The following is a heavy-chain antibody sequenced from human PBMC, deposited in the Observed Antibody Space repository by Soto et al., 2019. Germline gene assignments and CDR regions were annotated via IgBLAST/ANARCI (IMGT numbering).Heavy chain of an antibody. CDR2: IWYDGSNK. V-gene: IGHV3-33*01. D-gene: IGHD2-15*01. J-gene: IGHJ4*02. CDR1: GFTFSSYG. CDR3: ARAGYCSGGNCPFDY. Sequence: QVQLVESGGGVVQPGRSLRLSCAASGFTFSSYGMHWVRQAPGKGLEWVAVIWYDGSNKYYPDSVKGRFTISRDNSXXTLYLQMNSLRAEDTAVYYCARAGYCSGGNCPFDYWGQGTLVTVSS.